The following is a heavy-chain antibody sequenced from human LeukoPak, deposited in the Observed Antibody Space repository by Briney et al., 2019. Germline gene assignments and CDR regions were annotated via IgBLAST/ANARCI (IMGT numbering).Heavy chain of an antibody. CDR2: IFYSGYT. CDR1: GGSISSSSNY. V-gene: IGHV4-39*01. CDR3: ARLPAAIGEDFHYYGMDV. D-gene: IGHD2-2*02. J-gene: IGHJ6*02. Sequence: SETLSLTCIVSGGSISSSSNYWGWIRQPPGEGLEWIGNIFYSGYTAYNPSLKSRITISVDTSENQFSLKLRSVTAADTAVYYCARLPAAIGEDFHYYGMDVWGQGTTVTVSS.